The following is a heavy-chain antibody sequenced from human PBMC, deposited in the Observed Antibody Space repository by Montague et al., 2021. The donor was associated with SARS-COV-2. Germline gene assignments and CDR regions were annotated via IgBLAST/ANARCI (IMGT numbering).Heavy chain of an antibody. CDR1: GGSFGDDH. J-gene: IGHJ4*02. CDR3: ARGLLSVAMIVVVITSASYYFDY. D-gene: IGHD3-22*01. V-gene: IGHV4-34*01. Sequence: SETLSLTCGVYGGSFGDDHWSWIRQPPGKGLEWIGDIKQSGSTNYNPSLKSRVTISVDTSKNQFSLKLTSVTAADTAVYFCARGLLSVAMIVVVITSASYYFDYWGKGAQVTVSS. CDR2: IKQSGST.